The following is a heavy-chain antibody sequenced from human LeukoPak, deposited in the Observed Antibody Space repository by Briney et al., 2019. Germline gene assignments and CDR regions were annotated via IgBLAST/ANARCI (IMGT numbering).Heavy chain of an antibody. CDR3: ARDYYDSSGYDYVFAY. D-gene: IGHD3-22*01. CDR1: GFTFSNYW. Sequence: GGSLRLSCAASGFTFSNYWMTWVRQAPGKGLEWVANIKHDGIEKYYVDSVKGRFTISRDNAKNSLFLQMDSLSAEDTAVYYCARDYYDSSGYDYVFAYWGQGTLVTVSS. V-gene: IGHV3-7*05. J-gene: IGHJ4*02. CDR2: IKHDGIEK.